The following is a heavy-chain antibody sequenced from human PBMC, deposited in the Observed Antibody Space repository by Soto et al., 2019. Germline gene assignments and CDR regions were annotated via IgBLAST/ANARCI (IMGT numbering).Heavy chain of an antibody. CDR2: IYYSGTTT. D-gene: IGHD1-26*01. CDR1: GDSIGSSDYY. V-gene: IGHV4-39*01. J-gene: IGHJ4*02. CDR3: ARQFLGGSYYH. Sequence: QLQLQESGPGLVKPSETLSLTCTVSGDSIGSSDYYWAWIRQPPGKGLEWIATIYYSGTTTFYNPSRKSRVPISLNTPKNQLSLKVISVTPADTAVYFCARQFLGGSYYHWGQGALVTVSS.